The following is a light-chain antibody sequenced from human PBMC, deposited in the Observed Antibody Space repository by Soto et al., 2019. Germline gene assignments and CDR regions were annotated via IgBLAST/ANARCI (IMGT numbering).Light chain of an antibody. CDR1: SSDVGSYNS. V-gene: IGLV2-14*01. CDR3: SSYRSSSTYV. Sequence: ALTQPASVSGSPGQSITISCTGTSSDVGSYNSVSWHQQHPGQAPKLMIYDVTHRASGIPDRFSASKSGNTASLTISGLQAGDEADYYCSSYRSSSTYVFGSGTKLTVL. J-gene: IGLJ1*01. CDR2: DVT.